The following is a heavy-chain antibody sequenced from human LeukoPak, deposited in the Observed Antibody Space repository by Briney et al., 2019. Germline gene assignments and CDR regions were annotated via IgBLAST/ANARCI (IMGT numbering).Heavy chain of an antibody. CDR3: AKDPRYSSGQGYY. CDR2: ISYDGSNK. V-gene: IGHV3-30*18. J-gene: IGHJ4*02. Sequence: GRSLRLSCAASGFTFSSYGMHWVRQAPGKGLEWVAVISYDGSNKYYADSVKGRFTISRGNSKNTLYLQMNSLRAEDTAVYYCAKDPRYSSGQGYYWGQGTLVTVSS. D-gene: IGHD6-19*01. CDR1: GFTFSSYG.